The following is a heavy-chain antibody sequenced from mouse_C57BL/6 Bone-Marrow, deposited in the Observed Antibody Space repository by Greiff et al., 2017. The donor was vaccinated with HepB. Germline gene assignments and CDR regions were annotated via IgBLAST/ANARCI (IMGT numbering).Heavy chain of an antibody. J-gene: IGHJ1*03. CDR1: GFSFNTYA. V-gene: IGHV10-1*01. Sequence: EVQRVESGGGLVQPKGSLKLSCAASGFSFNTYAMNWVRQAPGKGLEWVARIRSKSNNYATYYADSVKDRFTISRDDSESMLYLQMNNLKTEDTAMYYCVRPSTKWYFDVWGTGTTVTVSS. D-gene: IGHD1-1*01. CDR3: VRPSTKWYFDV. CDR2: IRSKSNNYAT.